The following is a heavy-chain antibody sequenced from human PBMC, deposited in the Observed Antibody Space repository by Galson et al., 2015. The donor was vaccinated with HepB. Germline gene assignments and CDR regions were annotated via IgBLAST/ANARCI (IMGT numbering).Heavy chain of an antibody. Sequence: SVKVSCKASGYTFTGYYVHWVRQAPGQGLEWMGWINPNSGGTNYAQKFQGRVTMTRDTSISTAYMELSRLRSDDTAVYYCARDGYCSSTSCYEGRNWFDPWGQGTLVTVSS. J-gene: IGHJ5*02. CDR2: INPNSGGT. V-gene: IGHV1-2*02. CDR1: GYTFTGYY. D-gene: IGHD2-2*03. CDR3: ARDGYCSSTSCYEGRNWFDP.